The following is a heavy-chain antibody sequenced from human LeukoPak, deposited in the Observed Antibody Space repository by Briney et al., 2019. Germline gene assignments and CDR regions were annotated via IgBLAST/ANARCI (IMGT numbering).Heavy chain of an antibody. J-gene: IGHJ4*02. V-gene: IGHV3-23*01. CDR3: AKPHPRYFDWLLFFDY. CDR2: ISGSGGST. Sequence: GGSLRLSCAASGFTFSTYAMSWVRQAPGKGLEWVSAISGSGGSTYSADSVKGRFTISRDNSKNTLYLQMNSLRAEDTAVYYCAKPHPRYFDWLLFFDYWGQGTLVTVSS. CDR1: GFTFSTYA. D-gene: IGHD3-9*01.